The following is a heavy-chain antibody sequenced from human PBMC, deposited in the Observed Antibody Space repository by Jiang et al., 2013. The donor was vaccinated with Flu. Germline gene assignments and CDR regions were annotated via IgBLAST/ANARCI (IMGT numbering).Heavy chain of an antibody. V-gene: IGHV3-43*01. CDR2: ISWDGGST. Sequence: PGGSLRLSCAASGFTFDDYTMHWVRQAPGKGLEWVSLISWDGGSTYYADSVKGRFTISRDNSKNSLYLQMNSLRTEDTALYYCAKDGDPTTAYCSGGSCYFDYWGQGTLVTVSS. CDR3: AKDGDPTTAYCSGGSCYFDY. CDR1: GFTFDDYT. J-gene: IGHJ4*02. D-gene: IGHD2-15*01.